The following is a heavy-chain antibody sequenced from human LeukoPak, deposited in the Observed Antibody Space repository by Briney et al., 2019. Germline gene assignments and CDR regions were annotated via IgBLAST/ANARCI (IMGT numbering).Heavy chain of an antibody. CDR1: SGSISSYY. V-gene: IGHV4-4*07. CDR3: TRATDSRRYAFDI. Sequence: SETLSLTCTVSSGSISSYYWSWIRQPAAEGLEWIGRIYGSDITNYNPSLRSRVTMSIDTSKNQFSLKLSSVTAADTAVYYCTRATDSRRYAFDIWGQGTVVAVSS. CDR2: IYGSDIT. J-gene: IGHJ3*02. D-gene: IGHD1-14*01.